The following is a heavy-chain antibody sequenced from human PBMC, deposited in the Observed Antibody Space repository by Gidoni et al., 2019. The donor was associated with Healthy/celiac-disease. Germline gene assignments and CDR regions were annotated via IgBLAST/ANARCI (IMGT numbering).Heavy chain of an antibody. CDR1: GFAFSSCG. CDR3: ARDLEGVVAATGGFDY. J-gene: IGHJ4*02. Sequence: QVQPVESGGGVVQPGRSLRLSCAAYGFAFSSCGLHWVRQAQGKGLECVALTWYDGSNKYYADSVKGRFTISIDNSKNTLYLQMNSLRAEDTAVYYCARDLEGVVAATGGFDYWGQGTLVTVSS. V-gene: IGHV3-33*01. D-gene: IGHD2-15*01. CDR2: TWYDGSNK.